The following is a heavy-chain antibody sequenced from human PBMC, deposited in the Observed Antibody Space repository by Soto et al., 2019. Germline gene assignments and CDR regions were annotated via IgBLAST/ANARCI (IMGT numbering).Heavy chain of an antibody. CDR1: GFTFSSYA. V-gene: IGHV3-23*01. CDR3: AVNDGRFGYFDY. D-gene: IGHD3-16*01. Sequence: GGSLRLSCAASGFTFSSYAMSWVRQAPGKGLEWVSAISGSGGSTYYADSVKGRFTISRDNSKNTLYLQMNSLRAEDTAVYYCAVNDGRFGYFDYWGQGTLVTVSS. CDR2: ISGSGGST. J-gene: IGHJ4*02.